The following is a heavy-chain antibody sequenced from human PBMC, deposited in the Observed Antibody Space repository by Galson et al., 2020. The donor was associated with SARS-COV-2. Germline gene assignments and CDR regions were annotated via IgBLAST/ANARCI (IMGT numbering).Heavy chain of an antibody. J-gene: IGHJ6*02. Sequence: ASVKVSCKTSGYTFTSYDINWVRQAPGQGLAWMGWMNPNSGKTVNAQKFQGRVTITRNTSLSTAYMELSSLRYEDAAAYYCARSTWTYYNAMDVWGQGTTVTVSS. V-gene: IGHV1-8*01. CDR1: GYTFTSYD. D-gene: IGHD1-1*01. CDR2: MNPNSGKT. CDR3: ARSTWTYYNAMDV.